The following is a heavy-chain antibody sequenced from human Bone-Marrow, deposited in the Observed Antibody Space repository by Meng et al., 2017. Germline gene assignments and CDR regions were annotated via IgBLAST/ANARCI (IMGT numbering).Heavy chain of an antibody. D-gene: IGHD6-25*01. CDR2: INPKSGDT. J-gene: IGHJ4*02. Sequence: ASVNVSCKPSGYNFPDYYIHWVRRAPGQGLEWMGRINPKSGDTHYAQKFQARVTMTGDTSISTAYMEMSGLRYDDTAMYYCARDEDISAAGKLFGDYWGQGTLVTVSS. V-gene: IGHV1-2*06. CDR3: ARDEDISAAGKLFGDY. CDR1: GYNFPDYY.